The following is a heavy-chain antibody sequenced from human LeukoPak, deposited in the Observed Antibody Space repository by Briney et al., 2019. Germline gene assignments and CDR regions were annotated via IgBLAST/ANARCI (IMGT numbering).Heavy chain of an antibody. CDR1: GGSISSYY. CDR2: TYYSGST. Sequence: SETLSLTCTVSGGSISSYYWSWIRQPPGKGLEWIGYTYYSGSTNYNPSLKSRVTISVDTSKNQFSLKLSSVTAADTAVYYCARARLRRSDDAFDIWGQGTMVTVSS. D-gene: IGHD4-17*01. J-gene: IGHJ3*02. V-gene: IGHV4-59*01. CDR3: ARARLRRSDDAFDI.